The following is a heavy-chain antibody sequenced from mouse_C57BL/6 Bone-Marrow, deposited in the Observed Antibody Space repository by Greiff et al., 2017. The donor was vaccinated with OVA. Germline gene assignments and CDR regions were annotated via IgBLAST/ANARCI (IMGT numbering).Heavy chain of an antibody. CDR3: ARSTLLSLFDY. Sequence: VQLQQSGAELVKPGASVKISCKASGYAFSSYWMNWVKQRPGKGLEWIGQIYPGDGDTNYNGKFKGKATLTADKSSSTAYMQLSSLTSEDSAVYFCARSTLLSLFDYWGQGTTLTVSS. J-gene: IGHJ2*01. CDR2: IYPGDGDT. D-gene: IGHD2-10*01. CDR1: GYAFSSYW. V-gene: IGHV1-80*01.